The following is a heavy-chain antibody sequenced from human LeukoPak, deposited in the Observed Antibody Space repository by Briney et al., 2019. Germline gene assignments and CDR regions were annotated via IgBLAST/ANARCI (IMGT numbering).Heavy chain of an antibody. CDR3: ARDEARGYDFRPQDH. CDR1: GFSHRDYS. CDR2: ISSSSRYT. Sequence: GGSLRLSCAASGFSHRDYSMDWVRQAPGKGLEWVSSISSSSRYTFYVDSVKGRFTISRDNAKNSLYLQMNSPRVEDTAVYYCARDEARGYDFRPQDHWGQGTLVSVSS. V-gene: IGHV3-21*01. D-gene: IGHD3-3*01. J-gene: IGHJ4*02.